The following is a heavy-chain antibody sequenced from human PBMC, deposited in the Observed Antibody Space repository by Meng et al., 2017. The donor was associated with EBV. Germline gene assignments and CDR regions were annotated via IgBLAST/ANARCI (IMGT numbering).Heavy chain of an antibody. CDR3: ASESGRGFTPDY. V-gene: IGHV1-69*01. Sequence: QVQLLQAGAEVKKPGSSVKDSCRTSGGTFRSDAVSWVRQAPGQGLEWMGGLIPMVGAPHYAQKFQGRVTIIADESTSTHSMELNSLRSEDTAMYYCASESGRGFTPDYWGQGTLVTVSS. CDR2: LIPMVGAP. D-gene: IGHD3-10*01. J-gene: IGHJ4*02. CDR1: GGTFRSDA.